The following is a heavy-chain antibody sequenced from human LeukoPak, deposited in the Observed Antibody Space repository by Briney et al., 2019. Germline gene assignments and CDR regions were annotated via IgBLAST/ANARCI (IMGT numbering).Heavy chain of an antibody. CDR3: AKEVGWYYSYYFDY. CDR1: GFTFTSYV. D-gene: IGHD6-19*01. CDR2: IGTRGTTM. J-gene: IGHJ4*02. Sequence: PGGSLRLSCAASGFTFTSYVMNWVRQPPGKGLEWISYIGTRGTTMYYADSVKGRFTISRDNSKNTLYLQMNSLRAEDTAVYYCAKEVGWYYSYYFDYWGQGTLVTVSS. V-gene: IGHV3-48*01.